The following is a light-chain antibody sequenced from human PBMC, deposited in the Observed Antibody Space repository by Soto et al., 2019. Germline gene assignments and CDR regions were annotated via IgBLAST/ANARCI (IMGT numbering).Light chain of an antibody. CDR2: AAS. CDR1: QSISSY. CDR3: QQSYSTLT. J-gene: IGKJ4*01. Sequence: DIQMTQSPSSLSASVGDRVTITCRASQSISSYLNWYQQKPGKAPKLLIYAASSLLSGVPSRFSGTGSGTDFTLNISSLQPEDFATYYCQQSYSTLTFGGGTKVEIK. V-gene: IGKV1-39*01.